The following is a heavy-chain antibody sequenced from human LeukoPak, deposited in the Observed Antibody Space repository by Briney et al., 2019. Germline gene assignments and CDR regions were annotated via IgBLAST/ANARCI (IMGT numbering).Heavy chain of an antibody. V-gene: IGHV1-69*13. CDR1: GGTFSSYA. CDR2: IIPIFGTA. Sequence: ASVKVSCKASGGTFSSYAISWVRQAPGQGLEWMGGIIPIFGTANYAQKFQGRVTITADESTSTAYMELSSLRSEDTAVYYCARTLDPNYDFWTGSSLFDYWGQGTLVTVSS. J-gene: IGHJ4*02. D-gene: IGHD3-3*01. CDR3: ARTLDPNYDFWTGSSLFDY.